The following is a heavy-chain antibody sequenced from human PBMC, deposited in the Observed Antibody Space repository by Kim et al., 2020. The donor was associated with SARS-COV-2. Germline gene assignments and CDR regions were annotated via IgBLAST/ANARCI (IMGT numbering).Heavy chain of an antibody. CDR3: ARGRMADDN. CDR1: GFTFSDYS. D-gene: IGHD2-15*01. V-gene: IGHV3-11*05. Sequence: GGSLRLSCAASGFTFSDYSMSWIRQAPGKGLEWVSYITSGSGTTNYADSVKGRFAISRDNAKNSLYLQMNSLRVEDTAVYYCARGRMADDNWGQGTLAT. J-gene: IGHJ4*02. CDR2: ITSGSGTT.